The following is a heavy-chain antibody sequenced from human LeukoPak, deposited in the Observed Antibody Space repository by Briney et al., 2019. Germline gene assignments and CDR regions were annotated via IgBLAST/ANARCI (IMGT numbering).Heavy chain of an antibody. CDR1: GGSISSYY. CDR2: IYYSGST. D-gene: IGHD3-3*01. Sequence: SETLSLTCTVSGGSISSYYWSWIRQPPGKGLEWIGYIYYSGSTNYNPSLESRVTISVDTSKNQFSLKLSSVTAADTAVYYCARVGEVWSGYPNWFDPWGQGTLVTVSS. J-gene: IGHJ5*02. V-gene: IGHV4-59*01. CDR3: ARVGEVWSGYPNWFDP.